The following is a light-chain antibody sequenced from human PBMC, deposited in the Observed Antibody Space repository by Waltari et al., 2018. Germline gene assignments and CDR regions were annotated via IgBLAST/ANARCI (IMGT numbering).Light chain of an antibody. CDR1: NSDVGYYNS. V-gene: IGLV2-14*03. J-gene: IGLJ2*01. CDR2: DVS. Sequence: QSALTQPASVSGSPGQSITVSCTGTNSDVGYYNSVSWYQQYPGKAPKLMIYDVSNRPSGVSNRFSGSKSGNTASLTISGLQAEDEADYYCSSYTSSTTLVVFGGGTKLTVL. CDR3: SSYTSSTTLVV.